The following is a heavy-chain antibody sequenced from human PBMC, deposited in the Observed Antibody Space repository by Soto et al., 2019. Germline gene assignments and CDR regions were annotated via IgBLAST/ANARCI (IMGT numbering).Heavy chain of an antibody. Sequence: EVQLLESGGGVEQPGGSLRLSCTTSGFTLSSSAMSWARQAPGRGLEWVSLIGGTDGTTYYAYSVRGRFTISRDNSQNSLYLQMNSLIAEDTSVYYCSKYKHWSDWFDPWGQGTRVTVSS. CDR3: SKYKHWSDWFDP. CDR2: IGGTDGTT. V-gene: IGHV3-23*01. D-gene: IGHD3-3*02. J-gene: IGHJ5*02. CDR1: GFTLSSSA.